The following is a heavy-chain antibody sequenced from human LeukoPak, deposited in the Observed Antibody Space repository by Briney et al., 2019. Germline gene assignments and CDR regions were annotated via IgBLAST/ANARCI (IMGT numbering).Heavy chain of an antibody. Sequence: PSETLSLTCTVSGGTFNIYYWTWIRQPPGKGLEWIGYISYSGSTYNPSLKGRVPITVDTSKNQLSLKLSSVPAAATAVYYCTRGGASCIDPWGHGTLVTVSS. J-gene: IGHJ5*02. CDR3: TRGGASCIDP. CDR2: ISYSGST. V-gene: IGHV4-59*01. D-gene: IGHD2-2*01. CDR1: GGTFNIYY.